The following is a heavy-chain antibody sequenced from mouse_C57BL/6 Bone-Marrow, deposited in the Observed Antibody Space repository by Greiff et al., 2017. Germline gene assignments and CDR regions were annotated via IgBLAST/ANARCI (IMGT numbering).Heavy chain of an antibody. V-gene: IGHV1-39*01. CDR3: ARGGFYDYDAGYYAMDY. J-gene: IGHJ4*01. Sequence: VQLQQSGPELVKPGASVKISCKASGYSFTDYNMNWVKQSNGKSLEWIGVINPNYGTTSYNQKFKGKATLTVDQSASTAYMQLNSLTSEDSAVXYCARGGFYDYDAGYYAMDYGGQGTSVTVSS. D-gene: IGHD2-4*01. CDR1: GYSFTDYN. CDR2: INPNYGTT.